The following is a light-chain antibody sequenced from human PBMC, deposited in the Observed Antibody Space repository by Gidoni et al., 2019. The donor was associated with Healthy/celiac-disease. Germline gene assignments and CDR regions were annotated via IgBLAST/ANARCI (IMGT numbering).Light chain of an antibody. Sequence: QSVLTQPPSASGTPGHGVTISCSGSSSNIGSNTVNWYQQLPGTAPKLLIYSNNQRPSGVPDRFSGSKSGTSASLAISGLQSEDEADYYCAAWDDSLNGNVFGGGTKLTVL. CDR3: AAWDDSLNGNV. J-gene: IGLJ2*01. CDR1: SSNIGSNT. V-gene: IGLV1-44*01. CDR2: SNN.